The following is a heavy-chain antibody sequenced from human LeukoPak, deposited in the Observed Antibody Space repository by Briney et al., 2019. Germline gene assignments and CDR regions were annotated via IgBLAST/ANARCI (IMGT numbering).Heavy chain of an antibody. J-gene: IGHJ6*03. V-gene: IGHV3-48*01. D-gene: IGHD3-3*01. CDR3: AKPPITIFGVIHYYYMDV. CDR2: ISSTSSNI. Sequence: GGSPRLSCAASGFTFNSYSMNWVRQAPGKGLEWVSYISSTSSNIYYADSVKGRFTISRDNAKNSLYLQMNSLRAEDTAVYYCAKPPITIFGVIHYYYMDVWGKGTTVTVS. CDR1: GFTFNSYS.